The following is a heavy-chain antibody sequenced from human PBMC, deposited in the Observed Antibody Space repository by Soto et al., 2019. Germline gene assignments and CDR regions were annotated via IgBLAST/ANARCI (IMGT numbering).Heavy chain of an antibody. CDR2: ISSSGSYI. CDR1: GFTFSSYT. Sequence: GGSLRLSCAASGFTFSSYTMNWVRQAPGKGLEWVSSISSSGSYIHYADSVKGRFTISRDNAKNSLFLQMDSLRAEDTAVHYCARDVETSMDGLNYFDPWGQGTLVTVSS. D-gene: IGHD5-18*01. CDR3: ARDVETSMDGLNYFDP. V-gene: IGHV3-21*01. J-gene: IGHJ5*02.